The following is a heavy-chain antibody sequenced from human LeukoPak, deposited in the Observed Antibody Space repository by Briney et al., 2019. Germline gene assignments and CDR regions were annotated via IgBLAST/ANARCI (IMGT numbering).Heavy chain of an antibody. Sequence: ASVKVSGKASGYTFTSYYMHWVRQAPGQGLEWMGIINPSGGSTSYAQKFQGRVTMTRDTSTSTLYMELSSLRSKDTAVYYCASGGPGSHFDYWGQGTLVTVSS. CDR2: INPSGGST. J-gene: IGHJ4*02. D-gene: IGHD2-15*01. CDR3: ASGGPGSHFDY. V-gene: IGHV1-46*01. CDR1: GYTFTSYY.